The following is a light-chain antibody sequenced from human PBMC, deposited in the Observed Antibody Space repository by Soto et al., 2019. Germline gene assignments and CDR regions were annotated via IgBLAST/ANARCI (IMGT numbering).Light chain of an antibody. J-gene: IGLJ1*01. CDR3: KSYAGSNTYV. Sequence: QSALPQPASVSGSPGQSVTISCTGTKSDIGVYDFVSWYQQHPGKAPRLIIYEVVQRPSGVPDRFSGSKSGNTASLTVSGLQAADEADYFCKSYAGSNTYVFGSGTKV. CDR1: KSDIGVYDF. V-gene: IGLV2-8*01. CDR2: EVV.